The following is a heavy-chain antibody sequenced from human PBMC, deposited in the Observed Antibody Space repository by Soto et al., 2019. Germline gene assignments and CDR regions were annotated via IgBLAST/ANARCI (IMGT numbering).Heavy chain of an antibody. D-gene: IGHD4-4*01. J-gene: IGHJ4*02. CDR2: TKPDETET. V-gene: IGHV3-7*02. CDR3: ATIGDVTFHY. Sequence: EVQLVESGGGLVQPGGSLRLSCTTSGLAFSTYWMAWVRQAPGKRLEWVGNTKPDETETYYAGSVEGRFTISRDNAKSSLYLQMDSLRVEDTAVYYCATIGDVTFHYWGQGTPVTVSS. CDR1: GLAFSTYW.